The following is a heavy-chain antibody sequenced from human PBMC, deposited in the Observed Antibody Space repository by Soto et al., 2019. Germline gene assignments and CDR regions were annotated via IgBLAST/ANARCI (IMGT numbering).Heavy chain of an antibody. CDR1: GFTFSSYA. J-gene: IGHJ4*02. Sequence: GGSLRLSCAASGFTFSSYAMSWVRQAPGKGLEWVSAISGSGGSTYYADSVKGRFTISRDNSKNTLYLQMNSLRAEDTSLYYCAKGPVVVVANFHDYWGQGTLVTVSS. CDR3: AKGPVVVVANFHDY. D-gene: IGHD2-15*01. V-gene: IGHV3-23*01. CDR2: ISGSGGST.